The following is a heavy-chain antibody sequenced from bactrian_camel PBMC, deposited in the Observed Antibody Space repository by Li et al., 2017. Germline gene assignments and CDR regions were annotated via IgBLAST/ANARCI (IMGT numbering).Heavy chain of an antibody. CDR3: ATGTYYTKEST. J-gene: IGHJ4*01. D-gene: IGHD2*01. V-gene: IGHV3S53*01. CDR1: EYTGTLHC. Sequence: HVQLVESGGGSVQAGGSLTLSCAAVEYTGTLHCMGWFRQGPGKEREGLAAIRSDGITAYADSVKGRFTISKDNAKNTLYLQMNSLKTEDTAVYYCATGTYYTKESTRGQGTQVTVS. CDR2: IRSDGIT.